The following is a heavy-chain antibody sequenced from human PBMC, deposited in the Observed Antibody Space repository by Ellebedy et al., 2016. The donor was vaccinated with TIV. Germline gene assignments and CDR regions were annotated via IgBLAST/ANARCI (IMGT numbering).Heavy chain of an antibody. Sequence: SETLSLXCTVSGYSISSGYYWGWIRQPPGKGLEWIGSIYHSGSTYYNPSLKSRVTISVDTSKNQFSLKLSSVTAADTAVYYCARNPNWGSGWYFDLWGRGTLVTVSS. V-gene: IGHV4-38-2*02. J-gene: IGHJ2*01. CDR3: ARNPNWGSGWYFDL. CDR2: IYHSGST. D-gene: IGHD7-27*01. CDR1: GYSISSGYY.